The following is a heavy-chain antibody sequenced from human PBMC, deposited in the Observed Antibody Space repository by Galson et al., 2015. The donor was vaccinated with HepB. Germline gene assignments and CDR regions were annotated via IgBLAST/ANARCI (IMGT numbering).Heavy chain of an antibody. CDR2: INPSGGST. CDR1: GYTFTSYY. J-gene: IGHJ4*02. Sequence: SVKVSCKASGYTFTSYYMHWVRQAPGQGLEWMGIINPSGGSTSYAQKFQGRVTMTRDTSTSTVYMQLSSLRSEDTAVYYCARGGFARRIASPLDYWGQGTLVTVSS. V-gene: IGHV1-46*03. D-gene: IGHD6-13*01. CDR3: ARGGFARRIASPLDY.